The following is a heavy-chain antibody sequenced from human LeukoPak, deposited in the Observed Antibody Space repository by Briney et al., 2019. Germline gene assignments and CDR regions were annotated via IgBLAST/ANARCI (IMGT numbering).Heavy chain of an antibody. CDR3: ARGPSQRSTMIVVVIKGFDI. CDR1: GGSFSGYY. V-gene: IGHV4-34*01. J-gene: IGHJ3*02. CDR2: INHSGST. Sequence: SETLSLTCAVYGGSFSGYYWSWIRQPPGKGLEWIGEINHSGSTNYNPSLKSRVTISVDTSKNQFSLKLSCVTAADTAVYYCARGPSQRSTMIVVVIKGFDIWGQGTMVTVSS. D-gene: IGHD3-22*01.